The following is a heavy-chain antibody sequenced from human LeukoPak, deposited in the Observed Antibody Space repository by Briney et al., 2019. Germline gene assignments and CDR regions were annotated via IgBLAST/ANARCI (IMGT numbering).Heavy chain of an antibody. V-gene: IGHV3-30-3*01. Sequence: GGSLRLSCAASGFTFSSYAMHWVRQAPGKGLEWVALISYDGSNKYYADSVKGRFTISRDSSKNTLYLQMNSLRAEDTAVYYCARDQGRYCSGGSCYSVGYWGQGTLVTVSS. J-gene: IGHJ4*02. CDR2: ISYDGSNK. CDR3: ARDQGRYCSGGSCYSVGY. D-gene: IGHD2-15*01. CDR1: GFTFSSYA.